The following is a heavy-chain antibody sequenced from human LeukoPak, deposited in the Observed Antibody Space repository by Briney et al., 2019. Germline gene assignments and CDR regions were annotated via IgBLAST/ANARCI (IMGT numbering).Heavy chain of an antibody. CDR1: GFTFSNFA. Sequence: GGSLRPSCAASGFTFSNFAMSWVRQAPGKGLEWVAVISYDGSNKYYADSVKGRFTISRDNSKNTLYLQMNSLRAEDTAVYYCAKDAVAGIYYFDYWGQGTLVTVSS. V-gene: IGHV3-30*18. CDR2: ISYDGSNK. D-gene: IGHD6-19*01. J-gene: IGHJ4*02. CDR3: AKDAVAGIYYFDY.